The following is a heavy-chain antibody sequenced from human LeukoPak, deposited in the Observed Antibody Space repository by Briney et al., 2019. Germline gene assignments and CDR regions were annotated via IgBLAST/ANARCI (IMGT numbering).Heavy chain of an antibody. J-gene: IGHJ4*02. CDR3: ARLHCSGGSCYFYFDY. Sequence: ASVKVSCKASGYTFTSYGISWVRQAPGQGLEWMGWISAYNGNTNYAQKLQGRVTMTTDTSTSIAYMELRSLRSDDTAVYYCARLHCSGGSCYFYFDYWGQGTLVTVSS. D-gene: IGHD2-15*01. V-gene: IGHV1-18*01. CDR2: ISAYNGNT. CDR1: GYTFTSYG.